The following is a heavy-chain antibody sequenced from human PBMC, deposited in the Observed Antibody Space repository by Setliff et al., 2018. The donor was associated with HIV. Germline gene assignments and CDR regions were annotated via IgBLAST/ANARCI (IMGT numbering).Heavy chain of an antibody. J-gene: IGHJ5*02. CDR1: GYIFSHYG. Sequence: SGYIFSHYGVTWVRQAPGQGLEYMGYISSYTGITHYAQSFQGRVTMTTDPSKYTAYMELRSLKYDDTAVYYCARDAGTGGPGRWVDPWGQGTMVTVS. D-gene: IGHD1-1*01. CDR3: ARDAGTGGPGRWVDP. V-gene: IGHV1-18*01. CDR2: ISSYTGIT.